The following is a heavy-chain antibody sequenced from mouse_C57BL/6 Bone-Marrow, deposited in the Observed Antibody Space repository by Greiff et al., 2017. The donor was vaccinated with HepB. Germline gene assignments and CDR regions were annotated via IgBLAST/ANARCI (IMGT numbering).Heavy chain of an antibody. CDR3: ERFLGDY. Sequence: EVQLQQSGPELVKPGASVKISCKASGYTFTDYYMNWVKQSHGKSLEWIGDINPNNGGTSYNQKFKGKATLTVDKSSSTAYMELRSLTSEDSAVYYCERFLGDYWCQGTSVTVSS. J-gene: IGHJ4*01. CDR2: INPNNGGT. CDR1: GYTFTDYY. V-gene: IGHV1-26*01.